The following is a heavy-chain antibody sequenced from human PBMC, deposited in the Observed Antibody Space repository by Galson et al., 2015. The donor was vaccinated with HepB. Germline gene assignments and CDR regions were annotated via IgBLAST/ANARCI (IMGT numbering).Heavy chain of an antibody. CDR3: ARMDLHARSGVNWFDP. J-gene: IGHJ5*02. Sequence: SVTVSCKASGYIFTSYDINWVRQATGQGLEWMGWMNTKGGNTGYAEKFQGRVTMTRDTSINTAYMELSSLKSEDTAVYFCARMDLHARSGVNWFDPWGQGTPVTVSS. D-gene: IGHD3-22*01. CDR1: GYIFTSYD. CDR2: MNTKGGNT. V-gene: IGHV1-8*01.